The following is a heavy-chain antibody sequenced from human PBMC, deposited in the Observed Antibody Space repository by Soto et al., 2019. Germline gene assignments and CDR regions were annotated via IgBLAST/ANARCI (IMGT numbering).Heavy chain of an antibody. V-gene: IGHV6-1*01. J-gene: IGHJ5*02. CDR1: GDSVSSNLAA. CDR3: ARGPAILNP. D-gene: IGHD3-3*01. Sequence: SQTLSLTCVISGDSVSSNLAAWNWIRQSPSRGLEWLGRTYYRSKWYSVSAVSVKGRVTFKPDTSKNQFSLQLDSLSPEDTAVYYCARGPAILNPWGQGTLVTVSS. CDR2: TYYRSKWYS.